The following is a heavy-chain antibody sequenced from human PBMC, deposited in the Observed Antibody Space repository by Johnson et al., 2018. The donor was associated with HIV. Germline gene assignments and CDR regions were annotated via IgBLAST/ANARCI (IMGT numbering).Heavy chain of an antibody. V-gene: IGHV3-30*04. D-gene: IGHD4-17*01. CDR2: IRYDGSNK. CDR1: GFTFSSYA. Sequence: QVQLVESGGVVVQPGRSLRLSCAASGFTFSSYAMHWVRQAPGKGLEWVAVIRYDGSNKYYTDSVKGRFTISRDNSKNTLYLQMNSLRAEDTAVYYCARELEFGDLRKNDAFDIWGQGTMVTVSS. J-gene: IGHJ3*02. CDR3: ARELEFGDLRKNDAFDI.